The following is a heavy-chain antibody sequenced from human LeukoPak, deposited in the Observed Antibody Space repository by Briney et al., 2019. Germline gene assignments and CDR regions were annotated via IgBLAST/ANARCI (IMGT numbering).Heavy chain of an antibody. D-gene: IGHD5-18*01. CDR2: ISSSSSYI. CDR1: GFTFSSYS. Sequence: GGSLGLSCAASGFTFSSYSMNWVRQAPGKGLEWVSSISSSSSYIYYADSVKGRFTISGDNAKNSLYLQMNSLRAEDTAVYYCASVRGYSYGTPYFDYWGQGTLVTVSS. CDR3: ASVRGYSYGTPYFDY. V-gene: IGHV3-21*01. J-gene: IGHJ4*02.